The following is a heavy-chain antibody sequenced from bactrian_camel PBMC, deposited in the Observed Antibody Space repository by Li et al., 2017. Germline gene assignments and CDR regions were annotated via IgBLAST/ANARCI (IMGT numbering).Heavy chain of an antibody. CDR1: GAPLDDFD. V-gene: IGHV3S66*01. Sequence: VQLVESGGGSVQAGGSLRLSCRMSGAPLDDFDMHWYRQDDGNECQLVSSISSDGKTSYSDSVKGRFTISHDKSKNTAYLQMNDLKPEDTAMYYCAEAPYRDGFSTKCRGQGTQVTVS. J-gene: IGHJ4*01. D-gene: IGHD4*01. CDR2: ISSDGKT. CDR3: AEAPYRDGFSTKC.